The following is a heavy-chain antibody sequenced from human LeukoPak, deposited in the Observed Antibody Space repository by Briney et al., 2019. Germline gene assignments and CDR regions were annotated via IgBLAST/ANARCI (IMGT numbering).Heavy chain of an antibody. CDR2: IVVGSGNT. CDR1: GFTFTSSA. V-gene: IGHV1-58*02. D-gene: IGHD4-23*01. J-gene: IGHJ6*02. Sequence: SVKVSCKASGFTFTSSAMQWVRQARGQRLEWIGRIVVGSGNTNYAQKFQERVTITRDMSTSTAYMELSSLRSEDTAVYYCGAGGFYYYYGMDVWGQGTLVTVSS. CDR3: GAGGFYYYYGMDV.